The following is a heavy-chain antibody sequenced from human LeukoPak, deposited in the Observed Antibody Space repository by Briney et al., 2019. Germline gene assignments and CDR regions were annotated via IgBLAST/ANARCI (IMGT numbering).Heavy chain of an antibody. V-gene: IGHV3-74*01. J-gene: IGHJ4*02. CDR3: VRTLAYYYDSGGFDY. CDR2: GNSDGSVT. CDR1: GFTFSSYW. Sequence: GGSLRLSCAASGFTFSSYWMHWVRQAPGKGLGWVSRGNSDGSVTNYADSVKGRFTISRDNAKSTLYLQMNSLRAEDMALYYCVRTLAYYYDSGGFDYWGQGTLVTVSS. D-gene: IGHD3-22*01.